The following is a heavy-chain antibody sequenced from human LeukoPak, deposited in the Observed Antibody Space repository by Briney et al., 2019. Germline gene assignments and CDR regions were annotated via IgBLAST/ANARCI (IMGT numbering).Heavy chain of an antibody. D-gene: IGHD5-24*01. CDR3: ARGGRDGYNYVDY. V-gene: IGHV4-34*01. J-gene: IGHJ4*02. CDR2: INHSGST. Sequence: PSETLSLTCAVYGGSFSGYYWSWIRQPPGKGLEWIGEINHSGSTNYNPSLKSRVTISVDTSKNQFSLKLSSVTAADTAVYYCARGGRDGYNYVDYWGQGTLVTVSS. CDR1: GGSFSGYY.